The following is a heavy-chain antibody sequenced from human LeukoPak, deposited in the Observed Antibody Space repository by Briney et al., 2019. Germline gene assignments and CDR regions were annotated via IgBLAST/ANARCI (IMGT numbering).Heavy chain of an antibody. D-gene: IGHD5-12*01. CDR1: VFTFGDYA. CDR2: IRSKAYGGTT. CDR3: TRDIVATTGDY. J-gene: IGHJ4*02. V-gene: IGHV3-49*04. Sequence: PGGSLRLSCTASVFTFGDYAMSWVGQAPGKGREGVGFIRSKAYGGTTEYAASVKGRFTISRDDSKSIAYLQMNSLKTEDTAVYYCTRDIVATTGDYWGQGTLVTVSS.